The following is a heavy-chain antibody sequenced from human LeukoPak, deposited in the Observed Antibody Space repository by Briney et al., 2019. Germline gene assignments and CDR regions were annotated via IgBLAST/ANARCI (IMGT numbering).Heavy chain of an antibody. CDR2: ISGSGGST. D-gene: IGHD4-17*01. CDR3: AKDALSSRTTVTTLTDY. Sequence: GGSLRLSCAASGFSFSSYGMSWVRQAPGKGLEWVSGISGSGGSTYYADSVKGRFTISRDNSKNTLYLQMNSLRAEDTAVYYCAKDALSSRTTVTTLTDYWGQGTLVTVSS. V-gene: IGHV3-23*01. CDR1: GFSFSSYG. J-gene: IGHJ4*02.